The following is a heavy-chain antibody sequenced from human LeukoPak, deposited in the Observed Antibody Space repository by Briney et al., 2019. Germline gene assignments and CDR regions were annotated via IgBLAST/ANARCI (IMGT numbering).Heavy chain of an antibody. CDR3: ALFPGEGDPFDI. J-gene: IGHJ3*02. V-gene: IGHV4-30-4*01. CDR2: IYYSGST. Sequence: SQTLSLSCTVSGGSISSGDYYWSWIRQPPGKGLEWIGYIYYSGSTSYNPSLKSRLTISVDTSKNQFSLKLSSVTAADTAVYYCALFPGEGDPFDIWGQGTMVTVSS. CDR1: GGSISSGDYY. D-gene: IGHD3-16*01.